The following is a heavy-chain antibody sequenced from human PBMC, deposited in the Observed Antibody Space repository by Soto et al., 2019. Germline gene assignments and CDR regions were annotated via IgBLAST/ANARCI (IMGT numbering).Heavy chain of an antibody. Sequence: PSETLSLTCTVSGGSISSYYWSWIRQPPGKGLEWTGYIYYSGSTNYNPSLKSRVTISVDTSKNQFSLKLSSVTAADTAVYYCARVGYCSSTSCYPHYYYYYMDVWGKGTTVTVS. V-gene: IGHV4-59*01. CDR3: ARVGYCSSTSCYPHYYYYYMDV. CDR1: GGSISSYY. D-gene: IGHD2-2*03. J-gene: IGHJ6*03. CDR2: IYYSGST.